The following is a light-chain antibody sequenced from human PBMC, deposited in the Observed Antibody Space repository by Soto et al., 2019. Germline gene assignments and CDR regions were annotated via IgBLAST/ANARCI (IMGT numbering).Light chain of an antibody. CDR1: SSDIAIYNY. Sequence: QSALTQPASVSLSPGQSIAISCTGSSSDIAIYNYVSWFQQHPGKAPKLIIYEVSNRPSGISNRFSGSKSGNTASLTISGLQAEDEADYYCISYAGTSTRFVFGTGTKVTVL. CDR2: EVS. V-gene: IGLV2-14*01. J-gene: IGLJ1*01. CDR3: ISYAGTSTRFV.